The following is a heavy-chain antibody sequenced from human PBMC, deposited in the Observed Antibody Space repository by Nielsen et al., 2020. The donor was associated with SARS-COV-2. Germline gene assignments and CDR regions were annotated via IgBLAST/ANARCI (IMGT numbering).Heavy chain of an antibody. J-gene: IGHJ6*02. CDR1: GFTFSSYS. CDR3: AKDPPSSGWYYYYYYGMDV. Sequence: GESLKISCAASGFTFSSYSMNWVRQAPGKGLEWVSSISSSSSYIYYADSVKGRFTISRDNAKNSLYLQMNSLRAEDTAVYYCAKDPPSSGWYYYYYYGMDVWGQGTTVTVSS. CDR2: ISSSSSYI. D-gene: IGHD6-19*01. V-gene: IGHV3-21*01.